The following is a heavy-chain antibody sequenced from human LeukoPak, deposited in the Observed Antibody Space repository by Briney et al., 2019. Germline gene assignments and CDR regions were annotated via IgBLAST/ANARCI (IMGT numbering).Heavy chain of an antibody. CDR3: AKDRCSSTSCYPD. D-gene: IGHD2-2*01. CDR1: GGTFSSYA. Sequence: ASVKVSCKASGGTFSSYAISWVRQAPGQGLEWMGRIIPILGIANYAQKFQGRVTITADKSTSTAYMELSSLRAEDTAVYYCAKDRCSSTSCYPDWGQGTLVTVSS. V-gene: IGHV1-69*04. CDR2: IIPILGIA. J-gene: IGHJ4*02.